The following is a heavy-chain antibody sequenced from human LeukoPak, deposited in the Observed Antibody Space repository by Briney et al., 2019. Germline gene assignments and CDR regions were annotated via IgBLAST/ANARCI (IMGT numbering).Heavy chain of an antibody. D-gene: IGHD1-26*01. V-gene: IGHV1-24*01. CDR2: FDPEDGKA. J-gene: IGHJ3*02. CDR1: GYTGIKLS. Sequence: ASVKVSCKLSGYTGIKLSMNWVRQVPGKGLEWMGGFDPEDGKAKYAQKFQGRVTMTADTSTDTAYMELSSLRSEDTAVYYCAQRGGSYYWAFDIWGQGTMVTVSS. CDR3: AQRGGSYYWAFDI.